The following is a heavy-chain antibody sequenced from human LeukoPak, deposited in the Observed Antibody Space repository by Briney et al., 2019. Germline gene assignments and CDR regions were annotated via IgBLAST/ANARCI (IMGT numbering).Heavy chain of an antibody. V-gene: IGHV3-11*01. D-gene: IGHD3-22*01. CDR3: ARGPHYDSSGYYYGWFDP. CDR1: GFTFSDYY. Sequence: GGSLRLSCAASGFTFSDYYMSWIRQAPGKGLEWVSYISSSGSTIYYADSVKGRFTISRDNAKNSLYLQVNSLRAEDTAVYYCARGPHYDSSGYYYGWFDPWGQGTLVTVSS. J-gene: IGHJ5*02. CDR2: ISSSGSTI.